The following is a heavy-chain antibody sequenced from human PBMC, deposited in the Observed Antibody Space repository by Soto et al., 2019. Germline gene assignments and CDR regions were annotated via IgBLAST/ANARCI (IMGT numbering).Heavy chain of an antibody. CDR3: AGGPFHVDTHYYFDY. D-gene: IGHD5-18*01. Sequence: QLQLQESGPGLVKPSETLSLTCTVSGGSISSSSYYWGWIRQPPGKGLEWIGSIYYSGSTYYNPSLKSRVTISVDTSKNQFSLKLSSVTAADTAVYYCAGGPFHVDTHYYFDYWGQGTLVTVSS. CDR1: GGSISSSSYY. CDR2: IYYSGST. V-gene: IGHV4-39*01. J-gene: IGHJ4*02.